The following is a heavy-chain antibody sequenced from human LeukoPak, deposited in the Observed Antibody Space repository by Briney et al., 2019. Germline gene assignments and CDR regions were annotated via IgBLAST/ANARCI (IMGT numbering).Heavy chain of an antibody. Sequence: ASVKVSCKASGYTFTGYYMHWVRQAPGQGLEWMGWINPNSGGTNYAQKFQGRVTMTRDTPISTAYMELSRLRSDDTAVYYCARSWFGELLSPGYSGYYYYYYGMDVWGQGTTVTVSS. CDR1: GYTFTGYY. CDR3: ARSWFGELLSPGYSGYYYYYYGMDV. J-gene: IGHJ6*02. V-gene: IGHV1-2*02. CDR2: INPNSGGT. D-gene: IGHD3-10*01.